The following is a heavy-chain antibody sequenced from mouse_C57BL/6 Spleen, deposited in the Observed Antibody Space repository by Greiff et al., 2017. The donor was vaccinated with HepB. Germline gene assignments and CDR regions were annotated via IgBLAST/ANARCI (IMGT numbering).Heavy chain of an antibody. V-gene: IGHV10-3*01. CDR1: GFTFNTYA. CDR2: IRSKSSNYAT. J-gene: IGHJ1*03. CDR3: VRDYYSNYNWYFDV. Sequence: EVQLVESGGGLVQPKGSLKLSCAASGFTFNTYAMHWVRQAPGKGLEWVARIRSKSSNYATYYADSVKDSFTISRDDSQSMLYLQMNNLKTEDTAMYYCVRDYYSNYNWYFDVWGTGTTVTVSS. D-gene: IGHD2-5*01.